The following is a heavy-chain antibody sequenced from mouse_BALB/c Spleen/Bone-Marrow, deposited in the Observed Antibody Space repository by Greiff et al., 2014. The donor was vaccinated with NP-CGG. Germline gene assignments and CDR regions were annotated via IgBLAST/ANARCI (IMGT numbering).Heavy chain of an antibody. CDR1: GFTFSDYY. V-gene: IGHV5-4*02. CDR3: ARDSLYYYGSSYGYFDV. CDR2: ISTGGSYT. J-gene: IGHJ1*01. D-gene: IGHD1-1*01. Sequence: EVKLVESGGGLMKPGGSLKLSRAASGFTFSDYYMYWVRQTPEKRLEWVATISTGGSYTYYPDSVKGRFTISRDNAKNNLYLQXXXXXXXXXXXXXXARDSLYYYGSSYGYFDVWGAGTTVTVSS.